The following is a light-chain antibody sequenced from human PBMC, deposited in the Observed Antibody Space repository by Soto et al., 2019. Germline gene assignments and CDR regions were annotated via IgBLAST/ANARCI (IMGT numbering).Light chain of an antibody. J-gene: IGLJ3*02. V-gene: IGLV1-40*01. CDR1: SANIGAGYD. CDR3: QSFDSSLRGWV. CDR2: AVT. Sequence: QPVLTQPPSLSGAPGQRATISCTGSSANIGAGYDVHWYQQLPGTAPKLLIAAVTSRPSGVPDRFSGSKSGTSAYLAITGLQTKDEADYYCQSFDSSLRGWVFGGGTKLTVL.